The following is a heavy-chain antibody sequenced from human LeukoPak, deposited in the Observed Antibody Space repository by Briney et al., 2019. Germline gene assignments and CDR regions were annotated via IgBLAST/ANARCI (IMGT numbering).Heavy chain of an antibody. CDR3: ARLYRDGTYYYYYMDV. D-gene: IGHD1-14*01. V-gene: IGHV4-39*01. J-gene: IGHJ6*03. CDR1: GASISSSPYY. Sequence: PSETLSLTCTVSGASISSSPYYWGWIRQPPGKGLEWIGSIDNSGTTHYNPSLKSRVIITVDISKNQFSLELNSVTAADTAVYHCARLYRDGTYYYYYMDVWGKGTTVTVS. CDR2: IDNSGTT.